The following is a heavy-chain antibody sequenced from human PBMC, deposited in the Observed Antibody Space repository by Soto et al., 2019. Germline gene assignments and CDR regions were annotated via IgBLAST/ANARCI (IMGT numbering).Heavy chain of an antibody. CDR3: ARSIPKYYDILTGYYPHKPRPLDP. CDR2: ISAYNGNT. J-gene: IGHJ5*02. V-gene: IGHV1-18*01. D-gene: IGHD3-9*01. Sequence: ASVKVSCKASGYTFTSYGISWVRQAPGQGLEWMGWISAYNGNTNYAQKLQGRVTMTTDTSTSTAYMELRSLRSDDTAVYYCARSIPKYYDILTGYYPHKPRPLDPWGQGTLVTVSS. CDR1: GYTFTSYG.